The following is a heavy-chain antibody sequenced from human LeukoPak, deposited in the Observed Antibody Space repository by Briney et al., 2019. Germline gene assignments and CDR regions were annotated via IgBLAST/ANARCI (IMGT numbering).Heavy chain of an antibody. CDR1: GGSISSHY. CDR2: IYYSGST. D-gene: IGHD6-13*01. J-gene: IGHJ5*02. CDR3: ARGRIAAAGPGGLSFDP. V-gene: IGHV4-59*11. Sequence: SETLSLTCTVSGGSISSHYWSWIRQPPGKGLEWIGYIYYSGSTNYDPSLKSRVTISVDTSKNQFSLKLSSVTAADTAVYYCARGRIAAAGPGGLSFDPWGQGTLVTVSS.